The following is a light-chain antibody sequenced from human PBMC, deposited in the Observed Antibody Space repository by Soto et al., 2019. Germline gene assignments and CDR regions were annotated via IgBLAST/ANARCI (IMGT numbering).Light chain of an antibody. V-gene: IGKV1-39*01. J-gene: IGKJ3*01. CDR3: QQTYSTPFT. CDR2: ATS. Sequence: DIQMTQSPSSLSASVGDRVIIACRASRSIDTILNWYQQQPGKAPRLLIYATSILQSGVPSRFSGSGSGTDFTLTISCLQPEDFATYYCQQTYSTPFTFVPGTKVDI. CDR1: RSIDTI.